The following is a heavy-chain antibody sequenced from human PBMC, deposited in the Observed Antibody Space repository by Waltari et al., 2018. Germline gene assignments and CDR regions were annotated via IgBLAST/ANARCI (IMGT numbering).Heavy chain of an antibody. J-gene: IGHJ3*01. V-gene: IGHV1-8*01. CDR3: ARGDNWNDRLDF. CDR1: GYTFISYD. CDR2: INPNTGDA. Sequence: QVQLVQSGAEVKKPGASVRVSCKASGYTFISYDINWVRQAPGQGLEWMGWINPNTGDARFAQNFQDRVTKTRSTSETTAYMEISDLTAHDTAVYYCARGDNWNDRLDFWGQGTKVTVSS. D-gene: IGHD1-1*01.